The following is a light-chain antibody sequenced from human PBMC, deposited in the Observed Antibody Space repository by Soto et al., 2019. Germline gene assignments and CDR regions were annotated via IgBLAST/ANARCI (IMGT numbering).Light chain of an antibody. J-gene: IGKJ2*01. CDR1: QSVSSY. V-gene: IGKV3-11*01. CDR3: QQRSNWPGT. Sequence: ESVLTQSPATLSLSPGEIATLSCRASQSVSSYLAWYQQKTGQAPRLLIYDASNRATGIPARFSGSGSGTAFTLTISSLEPEDFAVYYCQQRSNWPGTFGQGTKLEIK. CDR2: DAS.